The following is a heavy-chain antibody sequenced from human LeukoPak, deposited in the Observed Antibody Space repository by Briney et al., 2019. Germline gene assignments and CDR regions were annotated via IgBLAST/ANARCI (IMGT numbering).Heavy chain of an antibody. CDR1: GFTFTDYW. CDR2: IKQDGSET. J-gene: IGHJ4*02. CDR3: AREGVGGFDH. D-gene: IGHD3-10*01. Sequence: PGGSLRLSCAASGFTFTDYWISWVRQAPGKGLEWVANIKQDGSETSYVDSVKGRFTISRDNAKNAVFLQMNSLRVEDTAVYYCAREGVGGFDHWGQGTLVTVSS. V-gene: IGHV3-7*01.